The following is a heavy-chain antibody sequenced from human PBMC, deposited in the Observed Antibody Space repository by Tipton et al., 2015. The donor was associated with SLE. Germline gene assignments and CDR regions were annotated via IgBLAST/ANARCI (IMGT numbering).Heavy chain of an antibody. CDR2: INHSGST. CDR3: ARGGGKLDYYYYCYGMDV. J-gene: IGHJ6*02. Sequence: TLSLTCAVYGGSFSGYYWSWIRQPPGKGLEWIGEINHSGSTNYNPSLKSRVTISVDTSKNQFSLKLSSVTAADTAVYYCARGGGKLDYYYYCYGMDVWGQGTTVTVSS. CDR1: GGSFSGYY. V-gene: IGHV4-34*01. D-gene: IGHD3-16*01.